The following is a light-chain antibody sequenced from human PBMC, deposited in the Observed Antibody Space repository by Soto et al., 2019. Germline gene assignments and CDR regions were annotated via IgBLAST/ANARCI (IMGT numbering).Light chain of an antibody. J-gene: IGKJ2*01. Sequence: DIQMTQSPSTLSASVGDRVTITCRARQSISRWLAWYQQKPGKAPKLLIYDASNLESGVPSRFSGSGSGTEFTLTISSLQPDDFATYYCQQYNSYSGYTFGQGTKLEIK. CDR3: QQYNSYSGYT. V-gene: IGKV1-5*01. CDR1: QSISRW. CDR2: DAS.